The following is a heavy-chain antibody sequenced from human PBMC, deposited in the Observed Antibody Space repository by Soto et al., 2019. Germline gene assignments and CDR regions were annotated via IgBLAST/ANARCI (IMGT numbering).Heavy chain of an antibody. CDR2: NCYCGST. Sequence: QLQLQESGPGLVKPSETLSLTCTVSGGSISSSSYYWGWIRQPPGKELEWIGSNCYCGSTYYNPSLKSRVTISVDTSKNQFSLKLSSVTAADTAVYYCARHSRNSSGWYYFDYWGQGTLVTVSS. D-gene: IGHD6-13*01. CDR3: ARHSRNSSGWYYFDY. J-gene: IGHJ4*02. V-gene: IGHV4-39*01. CDR1: GGSISSSSYY.